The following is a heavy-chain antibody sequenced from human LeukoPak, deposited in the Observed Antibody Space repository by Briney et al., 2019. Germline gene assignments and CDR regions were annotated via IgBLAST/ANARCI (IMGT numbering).Heavy chain of an antibody. CDR3: ARDRVIGSGYYYFDY. CDR2: IYSGGST. V-gene: IGHV3-53*01. Sequence: GGSLRLSCAASGFTVSSNYMSWVRQAPGKGLDWVSVIYSGGSTHYADSVKGRFTISRDNSKNTLYLQMNSLRAEDTAVYYCARDRVIGSGYYYFDYWGQGTLVTVSS. CDR1: GFTVSSNY. J-gene: IGHJ4*02. D-gene: IGHD3-22*01.